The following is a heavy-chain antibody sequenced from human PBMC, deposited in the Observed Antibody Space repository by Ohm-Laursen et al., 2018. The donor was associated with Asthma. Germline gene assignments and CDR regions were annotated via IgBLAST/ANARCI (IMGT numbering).Heavy chain of an antibody. Sequence: SLRLSCSASGFIFSSYGMHWVRQAPGKGLEWVAVIWCDGSNKYYADSVKGRFTISRDNSKNTLYLQMNSLRAEDTAVYYCAKQDGFCSSSSCEGYYYGMDVWGQGTTVTVSS. D-gene: IGHD6-6*01. CDR2: IWCDGSNK. V-gene: IGHV3-33*06. J-gene: IGHJ6*02. CDR3: AKQDGFCSSSSCEGYYYGMDV. CDR1: GFIFSSYG.